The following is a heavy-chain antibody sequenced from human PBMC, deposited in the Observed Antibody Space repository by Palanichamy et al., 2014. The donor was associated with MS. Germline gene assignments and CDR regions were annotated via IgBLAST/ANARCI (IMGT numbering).Heavy chain of an antibody. CDR3: ARDPDVYSGSWYLDY. D-gene: IGHD6-13*01. J-gene: IGHJ4*02. Sequence: EVQLVESGGGLVKPGGSLRLSCAASGFTFSSYSMNWVRQAPGKGLEWVSSISSSSSYIYYADSVKGRFTISRDNAKNSLYLQMNSLRAEDTAVYYCARDPDVYSGSWYLDYWGQGTLVTVSS. CDR2: ISSSSSYI. V-gene: IGHV3-21*01. CDR1: GFTFSSYS.